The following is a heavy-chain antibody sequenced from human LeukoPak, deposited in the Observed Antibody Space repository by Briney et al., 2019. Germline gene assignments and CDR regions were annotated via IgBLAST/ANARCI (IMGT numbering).Heavy chain of an antibody. D-gene: IGHD2-15*01. J-gene: IGHJ4*02. CDR2: INPSGGST. V-gene: IGHV1-46*01. CDR3: ARDFPGYCSGGSCYSAFDY. CDR1: GYTFTDYY. Sequence: ASVKVSCRASGYTFTDYYMHWVRQAPGQGLEWMGIINPSGGSTSYAQKFQGRVTMTRDTSTSTVYMELSSLRSEDTAVYYCARDFPGYCSGGSCYSAFDYWGQGTLVTVSS.